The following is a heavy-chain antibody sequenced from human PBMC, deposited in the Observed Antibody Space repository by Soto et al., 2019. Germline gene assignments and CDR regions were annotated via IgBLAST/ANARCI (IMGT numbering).Heavy chain of an antibody. CDR1: GYTFTHYA. CDR2: INAASANT. Sequence: XSVKVSCKASGYTFTHYAIQWVRQAPGQRLEWMGWINAASANTKYSQKFQGRVTITRDTSATTVYMELSSLRSEDTAVYYCARDNWNYVRGFDIWGQGSMVTVSS. D-gene: IGHD1-7*01. CDR3: ARDNWNYVRGFDI. V-gene: IGHV1-3*01. J-gene: IGHJ3*02.